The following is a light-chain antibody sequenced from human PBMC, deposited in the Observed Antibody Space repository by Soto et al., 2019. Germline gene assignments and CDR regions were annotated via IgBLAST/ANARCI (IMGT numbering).Light chain of an antibody. Sequence: QSALTQPASVSGSPGQSITISCTGTSSDVGGYNYVSWYQQHPGKAPKLMIYDVSNRPSGVSNRFSGSKSGNTASLTISGLQGEDEADYCCSSYTSSSTLVVFGGGTKRTV. V-gene: IGLV2-14*01. CDR3: SSYTSSSTLVV. J-gene: IGLJ2*01. CDR1: SSDVGGYNY. CDR2: DVS.